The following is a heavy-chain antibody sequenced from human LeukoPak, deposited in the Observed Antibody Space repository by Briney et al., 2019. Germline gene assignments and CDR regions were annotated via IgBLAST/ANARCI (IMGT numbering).Heavy chain of an antibody. CDR2: INPDGSVT. V-gene: IGHV3-74*01. J-gene: IGHJ5*02. CDR3: TRNFDYGDYL. Sequence: QPGGSLRLSCVASGFTFSSYWMHWVRQDPGKGLVWVSRINPDGSVTGYADSVKGRFTVSRDNAKNTLYLQMNSLRAEDTAIYYCTRNFDYGDYLWGQGTLVTVSS. CDR1: GFTFSSYW. D-gene: IGHD4-17*01.